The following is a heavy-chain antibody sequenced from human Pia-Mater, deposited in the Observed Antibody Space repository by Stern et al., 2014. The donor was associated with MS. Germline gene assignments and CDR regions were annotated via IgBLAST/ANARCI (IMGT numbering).Heavy chain of an antibody. Sequence: QVQLVQSGAEVKKPGSSVKVSCKGSGGTLSDNAFSWVRQAPGQGLEWMGGIIPIFGAADYAQNFQGRVTITADESTTTVYMEMSSLRSEDTAVYHCARGAYCGGDCYWGWFDSWGQGTLVTVSS. D-gene: IGHD2-21*02. CDR1: GGTLSDNA. CDR2: IIPIFGAA. V-gene: IGHV1-69*01. J-gene: IGHJ5*01. CDR3: ARGAYCGGDCYWGWFDS.